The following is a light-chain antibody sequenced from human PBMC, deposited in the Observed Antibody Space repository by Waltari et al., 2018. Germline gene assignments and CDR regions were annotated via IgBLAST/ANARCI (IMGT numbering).Light chain of an antibody. J-gene: IGKJ4*01. CDR3: QQYDISPLT. CDR2: GAS. V-gene: IGKV3-20*01. Sequence: IVLTQSPGTLSSSPGERATLSCRASQTVRTTYLAWYQQKPGQAPTLLIYGASGRATGIPDRFSGSGSGTDFSLTISSLEPEDFAVYYCQQYDISPLTFGGGTKVEIK. CDR1: QTVRTTY.